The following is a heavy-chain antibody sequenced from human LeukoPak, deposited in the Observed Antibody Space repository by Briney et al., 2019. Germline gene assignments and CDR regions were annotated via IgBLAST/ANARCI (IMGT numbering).Heavy chain of an antibody. CDR2: IKQDGSEK. CDR1: GFTFSSYW. CDR3: ARDPDIAAAGSAFDI. V-gene: IGHV3-7*03. J-gene: IGHJ3*02. D-gene: IGHD6-13*01. Sequence: GGSLRLSCAASGFTFSSYWMSWVRQAPGKGLEWVANIKQDGSEKYYVGSVKGRFTISRDNAKNSLYLQMNSLRAEDTAVYYCARDPDIAAAGSAFDIWGQGTMVTVSS.